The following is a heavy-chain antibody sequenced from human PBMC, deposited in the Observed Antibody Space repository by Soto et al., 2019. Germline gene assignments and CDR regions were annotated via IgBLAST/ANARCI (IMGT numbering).Heavy chain of an antibody. D-gene: IGHD3-10*01. J-gene: IGHJ4*02. CDR3: AATYYYGSGSYLFDY. V-gene: IGHV4-31*03. CDR1: GGSISSGGYY. CDR2: IYYSGST. Sequence: SETLSLTCTVSGGSISSGGYYWCWIRQHPGKGLEWIGYIYYSGSTYYNPSLKSRVTISVDTSTNQSSLKLSSVTAADTAVYYCAATYYYGSGSYLFDYWGQGTLVTVSS.